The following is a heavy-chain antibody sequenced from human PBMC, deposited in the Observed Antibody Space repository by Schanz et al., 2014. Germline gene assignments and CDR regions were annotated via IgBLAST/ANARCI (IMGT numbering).Heavy chain of an antibody. V-gene: IGHV1-46*01. CDR3: ARDRDQWDGNYLDY. CDR2: INPSGGST. Sequence: VQLVQSGAEVKRPGASVRVSCKASGYTFTSDSMHWVRQAPGQGLEWMGWINPSGGSTTYAQKFQGRVTMTRDTSTSTVYMELSSLRSEDTAVYYCARDRDQWDGNYLDYWGQGTLVTVSS. J-gene: IGHJ4*02. CDR1: GYTFTSDS. D-gene: IGHD1-26*01.